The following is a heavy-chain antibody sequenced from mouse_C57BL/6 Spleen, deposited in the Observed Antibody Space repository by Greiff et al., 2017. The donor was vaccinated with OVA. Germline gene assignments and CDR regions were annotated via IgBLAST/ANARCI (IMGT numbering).Heavy chain of an antibody. CDR2: ISDGGSYT. CDR3: ARGGYYGGVSYYAMDY. CDR1: GFTFSSYA. J-gene: IGHJ4*01. V-gene: IGHV5-4*03. Sequence: EVMLVESGGGLVKPGGSLKLSCAASGFTFSSYAMSWVRQTPEKRLEWVATISDGGSYTYYPDNVKGRFTISRDNAKNNLYLQMSHLKSEDTAMYYCARGGYYGGVSYYAMDYWGQGTSVTVSS. D-gene: IGHD1-1*01.